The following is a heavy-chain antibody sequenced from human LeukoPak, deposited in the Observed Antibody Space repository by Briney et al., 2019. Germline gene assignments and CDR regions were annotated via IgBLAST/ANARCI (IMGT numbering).Heavy chain of an antibody. V-gene: IGHV1-2*02. Sequence: GASVKVSCKASGYTFTGYYMNWVRQAPGQGLEWMGWINPNSGGTNYAQKFQGRVTITTDTSISTAYMELSRLRSDDTAVYYCARRTLVGATHFDYWGQGTLVTVSS. CDR3: ARRTLVGATHFDY. CDR2: INPNSGGT. D-gene: IGHD1-26*01. J-gene: IGHJ4*02. CDR1: GYTFTGYY.